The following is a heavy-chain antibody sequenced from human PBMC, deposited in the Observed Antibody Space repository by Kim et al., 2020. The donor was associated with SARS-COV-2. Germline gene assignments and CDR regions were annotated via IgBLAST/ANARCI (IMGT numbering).Heavy chain of an antibody. V-gene: IGHV4-34*01. CDR1: GESFSGYY. D-gene: IGHD2-2*02. Sequence: SETLSLTCAVYGESFSGYYWSWIRQPPGKGLEWIGEINHSGSTNYNPSLKSRVTISVDTSKNQFSLNLSSVTAADTAVYYCARDSVVPAAIGMDVWGKGTTVTVSS. J-gene: IGHJ6*04. CDR3: ARDSVVPAAIGMDV. CDR2: INHSGST.